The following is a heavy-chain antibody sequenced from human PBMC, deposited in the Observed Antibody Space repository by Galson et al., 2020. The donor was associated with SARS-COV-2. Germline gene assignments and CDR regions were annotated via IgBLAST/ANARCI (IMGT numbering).Heavy chain of an antibody. J-gene: IGHJ4*01. Sequence: GESLKISCRGSGYTFTNHWIAWVRQMPETGLEWMGVIFPGDSDSRYSPSFQGQVTFSADKSINTAYLQWSSLKASDTAMYYCARLEGSGGAVLNYWGQGTLVTVSS. CDR1: GYTFTNHW. V-gene: IGHV5-51*01. CDR2: IFPGDSDS. CDR3: ARLEGSGGAVLNY. D-gene: IGHD3-3*01.